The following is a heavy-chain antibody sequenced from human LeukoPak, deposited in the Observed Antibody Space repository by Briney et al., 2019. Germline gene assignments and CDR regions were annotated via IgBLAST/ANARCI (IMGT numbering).Heavy chain of an antibody. D-gene: IGHD6-13*01. J-gene: IGHJ4*02. CDR3: AREAAAGQGYFDY. CDR1: GFTFSSYA. V-gene: IGHV3-30-3*01. Sequence: GGSLRLSCAASGFTFSSYAMHWVRQAPGKGLEWVAVISYDGSDKYYADSVKGRFTISRDNSKNTLYLQMNSLSAEDTAVYYCAREAAAGQGYFDYWGQGTLVTVSS. CDR2: ISYDGSDK.